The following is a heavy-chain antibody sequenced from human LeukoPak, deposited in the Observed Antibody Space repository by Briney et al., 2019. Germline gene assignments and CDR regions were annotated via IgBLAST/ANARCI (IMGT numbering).Heavy chain of an antibody. CDR3: PRASNRRDIVVVVAATPDY. D-gene: IGHD2-15*01. Sequence: ASVKVSCKASGYTFTGYYMHWVRQAPGQGLEWMGWINPNSGGTNYAQKFQGRVTMTRDTSISTAYMELSRLRSDDTAVYYCPRASNRRDIVVVVAATPDYWGQGTLVTVSS. CDR2: INPNSGGT. J-gene: IGHJ4*02. V-gene: IGHV1-2*02. CDR1: GYTFTGYY.